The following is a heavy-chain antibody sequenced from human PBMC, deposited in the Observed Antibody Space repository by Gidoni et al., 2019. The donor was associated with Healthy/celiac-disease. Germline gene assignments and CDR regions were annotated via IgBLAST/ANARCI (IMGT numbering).Heavy chain of an antibody. CDR1: GFTFSSYG. V-gene: IGHV3-33*08. CDR2: IWYDGSNK. J-gene: IGHJ6*03. Sequence: LSCAASGFTFSSYGMHWVRQAPGKGLEWVAVIWYDGSNKYYADSVKGRFTISRDNSKNTLYLQMNSLRAEDTAVYYCARDGGGYVVVPAAMVGYMDVWGKGTTVTVSS. D-gene: IGHD2-2*01. CDR3: ARDGGGYVVVPAAMVGYMDV.